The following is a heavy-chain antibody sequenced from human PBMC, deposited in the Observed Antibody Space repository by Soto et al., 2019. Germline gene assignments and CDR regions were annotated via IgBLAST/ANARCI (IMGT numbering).Heavy chain of an antibody. Sequence: SETLSLTCTVSGGSISSTSCYWVWIRQPPGKGLEWIGSFYYSGSTYYNPSLKSRVTISVDMSENQFSLKLTSVTAADTAVYYCARQGPSVGESPDHWGRGTLVT. CDR1: GGSISSTSCY. J-gene: IGHJ5*02. CDR3: ARQGPSVGESPDH. CDR2: FYYSGST. D-gene: IGHD3-10*01. V-gene: IGHV4-39*01.